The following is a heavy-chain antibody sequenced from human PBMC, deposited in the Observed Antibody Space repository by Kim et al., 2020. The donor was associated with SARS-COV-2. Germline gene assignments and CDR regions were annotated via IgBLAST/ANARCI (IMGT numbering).Heavy chain of an antibody. CDR3: ASRAYYGGNSVGGGFDY. J-gene: IGHJ4*02. Sequence: SETLSLTCTVSGGSISSGGYYWSWIRQHPGKGLEWIGYIYYSGSTYYNPSLKSRVTISVDTSKNQFSLKLSSVTAADTAVYYCASRAYYGGNSVGGGFDYWGQGTLVTVSS. V-gene: IGHV4-31*03. CDR1: GGSISSGGYY. D-gene: IGHD4-17*01. CDR2: IYYSGST.